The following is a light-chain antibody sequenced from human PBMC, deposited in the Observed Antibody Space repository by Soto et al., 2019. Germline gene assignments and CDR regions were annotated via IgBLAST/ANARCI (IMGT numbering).Light chain of an antibody. CDR3: QHYNSYSEA. CDR2: KAS. CDR1: QTISSW. J-gene: IGKJ1*01. V-gene: IGKV1-5*03. Sequence: DIQITQSPSTLSGSVGDRVAITCRASQTISSWLAWYQQKPGKAPKLLIYKASTLKSGVPSRFSGSGSGTEFTLTISSLQPDDFATYYCQHYNSYSEAFGQGTKVDIQ.